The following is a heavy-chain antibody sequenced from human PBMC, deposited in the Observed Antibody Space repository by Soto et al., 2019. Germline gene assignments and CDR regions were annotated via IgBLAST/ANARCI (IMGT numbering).Heavy chain of an antibody. V-gene: IGHV1-3*01. CDR3: ARDNDVWTGYFFDN. D-gene: IGHD3-3*01. CDR1: GYTFTSYA. CDR2: INAGNNNI. Sequence: ASVKVSCKASGYTFTSYAIHWVRQAPGQRLEWMGWINAGNNNIKYLQKFQGRVTITRDTSASTAYMELSSLRSEDTAVYYCARDNDVWTGYFFDNWGQGTLVTVS. J-gene: IGHJ4*02.